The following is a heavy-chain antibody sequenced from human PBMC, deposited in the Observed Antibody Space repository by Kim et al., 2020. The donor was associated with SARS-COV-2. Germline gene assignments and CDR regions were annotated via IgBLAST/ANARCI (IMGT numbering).Heavy chain of an antibody. CDR3: ARGVYIQD. J-gene: IGHJ1*01. D-gene: IGHD2-8*01. V-gene: IGHV4-59*09. Sequence: SGSTNYNPSLKSRVTISVDTSKNQFALKLSSVTAADTAVYYCARGVYIQDWGQGTLVTVSS. CDR2: SGST.